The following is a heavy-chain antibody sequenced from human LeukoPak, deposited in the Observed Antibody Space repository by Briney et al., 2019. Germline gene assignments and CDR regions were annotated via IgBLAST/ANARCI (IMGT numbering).Heavy chain of an antibody. J-gene: IGHJ4*02. CDR2: IYTSGST. CDR1: GGSITTYF. V-gene: IGHV4-4*07. Sequence: SETLSLTCSVSGGSITTYFWSWIRQPAGKGLERIGRIYTSGSTNYNPSLKSRVAMSVDTSKNQFSLNLSSVTAADTAVYYCARDLGGAGSYYKDWGQGTLVTVSS. D-gene: IGHD3-10*01. CDR3: ARDLGGAGSYYKD.